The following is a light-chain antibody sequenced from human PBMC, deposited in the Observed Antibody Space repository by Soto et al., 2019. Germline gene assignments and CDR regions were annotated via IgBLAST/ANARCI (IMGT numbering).Light chain of an antibody. CDR2: SNN. CDR3: AAWDDSLHGWV. V-gene: IGLV1-44*01. Sequence: QSVVTQPPSASGTPGQRVTISCSGSSSNIGTNTVHWYQQLPGTAPKLLIYSNNQRPSGVPDRFSGYKSGTSASLAISGLLSEDEADYYCAAWDDSLHGWVFGGGTQLTVL. CDR1: SSNIGTNT. J-gene: IGLJ2*01.